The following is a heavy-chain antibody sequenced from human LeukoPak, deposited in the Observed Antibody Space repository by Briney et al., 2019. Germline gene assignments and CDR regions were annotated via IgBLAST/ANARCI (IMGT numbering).Heavy chain of an antibody. V-gene: IGHV3-21*01. J-gene: IGHJ4*02. D-gene: IGHD2-8*01. Sequence: GGSLRLSCAASGFTFGSYSMNWVRQAPGKGLEWVSSISSSSSYIYYADSVKGRFTISRDNAKNSLYLQMNSLRAEDTAVYYCARDSYCTNGVCYTPYDYWGQGTLVTVSS. CDR3: ARDSYCTNGVCYTPYDY. CDR2: ISSSSSYI. CDR1: GFTFGSYS.